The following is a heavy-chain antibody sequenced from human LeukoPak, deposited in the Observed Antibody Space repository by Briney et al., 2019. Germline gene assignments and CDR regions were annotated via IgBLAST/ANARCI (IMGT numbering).Heavy chain of an antibody. V-gene: IGHV3-30*18. CDR2: ISYNGNKK. CDR1: GFTFSSYG. J-gene: IGHJ3*02. Sequence: PGGSLRLSCAASGFTFSSYGIHWVRQAPGKGLEWVAVISYNGNKKYYADSVKGRFTISRDNSKNTLYLQMNSLRAKDTAVYYCAKELLTSPTAEDAFDIWGQGTMVTVSS. CDR3: AKELLTSPTAEDAFDI. D-gene: IGHD1-14*01.